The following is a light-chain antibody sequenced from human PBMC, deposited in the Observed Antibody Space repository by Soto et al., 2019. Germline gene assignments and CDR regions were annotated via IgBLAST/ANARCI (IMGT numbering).Light chain of an antibody. J-gene: IGKJ1*01. V-gene: IGKV3-11*01. CDR2: DAS. CDR1: QSVASY. CDR3: QQRSNWPRT. Sequence: EIVLTQSPATLSLSPGERVTLSCRASQSVASYLAWYQQRPGQAPRLLISDASSRATGIPARFSGSGSGTDFTLTISSLEPEDFAVYYCQQRSNWPRTFGQWTKVEIK.